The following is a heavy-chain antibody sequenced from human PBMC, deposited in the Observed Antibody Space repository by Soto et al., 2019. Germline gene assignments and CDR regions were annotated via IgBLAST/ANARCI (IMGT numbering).Heavy chain of an antibody. CDR2: ISYDGSDK. V-gene: IGHV3-30-3*01. CDR1: GFTFSSYA. CDR3: ARVYYKYYDSSGYYRSPAY. D-gene: IGHD3-22*01. J-gene: IGHJ4*02. Sequence: PGGSLRLSCAASGFTFSSYAMHWVRQAPGKGLEWVALISYDGSDKDYADSVKGRFTISRDNSRNTLFLQMNSLRAEDTAVYYCARVYYKYYDSSGYYRSPAYWGQGTPVPVSS.